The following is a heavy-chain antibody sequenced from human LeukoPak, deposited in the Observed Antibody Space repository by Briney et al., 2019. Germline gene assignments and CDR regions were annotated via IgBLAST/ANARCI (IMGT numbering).Heavy chain of an antibody. CDR1: GGSFSGYY. CDR2: INHSGST. V-gene: IGHV4-34*01. D-gene: IGHD6-13*01. CDR3: ARVGITWYSSSWYWFDP. Sequence: SETLSLTCAVYGGSFSGYYWSWIRQPPGKGLEWIGEINHSGSTNYNPSLKSPVTISVDTSKNQFSLKLSSVTAADTAVYYCARVGITWYSSSWYWFDPWGQGALVTVSS. J-gene: IGHJ5*02.